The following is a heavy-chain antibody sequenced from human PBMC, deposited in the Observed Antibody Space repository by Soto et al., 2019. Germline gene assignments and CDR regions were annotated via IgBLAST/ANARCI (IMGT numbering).Heavy chain of an antibody. CDR2: ISGSGGST. CDR3: AKGSGLGLPYYFDY. J-gene: IGHJ4*02. CDR1: GFTFSSYS. Sequence: GESLKISCAASGFTFSSYSMNWVRQAPGKGLEWVSAISGSGGSTYYADSVKGRFTISRDNSKNTLYLQMNSLRAEDTAVYYCAKGSGLGLPYYFDYWGQGTLVTVSS. D-gene: IGHD1-7*01. V-gene: IGHV3-23*01.